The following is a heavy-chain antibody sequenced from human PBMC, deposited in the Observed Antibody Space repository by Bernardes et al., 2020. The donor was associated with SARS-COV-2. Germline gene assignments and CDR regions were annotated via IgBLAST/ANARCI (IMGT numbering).Heavy chain of an antibody. V-gene: IGHV4-59*01. Sequence: SETLSLTCTVSGDSITSYYWNWIRQPPGRELEWIGSVYYTGSINYNPSLRSRLTILVDTSKNQFSLKLTSVTAPDTALYYCATDPGGGGTDTFDGWRQGTMVTVSS. CDR2: VYYTGSI. CDR1: GDSITSYY. D-gene: IGHD3-16*01. J-gene: IGHJ3*01. CDR3: ATDPGGGGTDTFDG.